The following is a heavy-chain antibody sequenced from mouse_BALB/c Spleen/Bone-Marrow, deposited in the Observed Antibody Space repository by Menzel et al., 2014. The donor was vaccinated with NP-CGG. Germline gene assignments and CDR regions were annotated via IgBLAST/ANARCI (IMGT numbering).Heavy chain of an antibody. Sequence: VQLVESGAELVRPGTSVKVSCKASGYAFTNXLXEWIXQRPXXGLEWIXVINPGSGGTNYSEKFKGKATLTADKSSFTAYIQLSSLTSDDSAVYFCAREQVRFFDVWGAGTTVTVSS. CDR1: GYAFTNXL. CDR3: AREQVRFFDV. D-gene: IGHD2-14*01. CDR2: INPGSGGT. V-gene: IGHV1-54*01. J-gene: IGHJ1*01.